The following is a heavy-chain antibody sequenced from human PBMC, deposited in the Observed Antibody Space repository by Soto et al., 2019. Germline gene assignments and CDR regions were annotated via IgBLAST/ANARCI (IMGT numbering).Heavy chain of an antibody. D-gene: IGHD3-3*01. CDR3: AKDPIPSITIFGVVITTDDAFDI. J-gene: IGHJ3*02. CDR2: ISGSGGST. Sequence: GGSLRLSCPASGFTFSSYAMSWVRQAPGKGLEWVSAISGSGGSTYYADSVKGRFTISRDNSKNTLYLQMNSLRAEDTAVYYCAKDPIPSITIFGVVITTDDAFDIWGQGTMVTVSS. CDR1: GFTFSSYA. V-gene: IGHV3-23*01.